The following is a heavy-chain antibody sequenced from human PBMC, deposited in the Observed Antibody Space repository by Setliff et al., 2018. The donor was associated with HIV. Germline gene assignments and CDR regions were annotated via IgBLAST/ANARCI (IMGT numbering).Heavy chain of an antibody. V-gene: IGHV3-11*01. D-gene: IGHD2-2*01. CDR2: ISSSGSTI. CDR3: ARDGEYHQLFDC. J-gene: IGHJ4*02. CDR1: GFTFSDYY. Sequence: PGGSLRLSCAASGFTFSDYYMSWIRQAPGKGLEWVSYISSSGSTIYYADSVKGRFTISRDNAKNSLYLHMNSLRVDDTAVYYCARDGEYHQLFDCWGQGTLVTVSS.